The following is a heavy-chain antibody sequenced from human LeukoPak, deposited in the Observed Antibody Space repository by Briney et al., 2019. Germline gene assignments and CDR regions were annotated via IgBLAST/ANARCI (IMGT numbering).Heavy chain of an antibody. J-gene: IGHJ4*02. V-gene: IGHV3-48*03. CDR2: ISSSGSTI. CDR3: ARGNCAEDGYFDY. CDR1: GFTFSSYE. Sequence: PGGSLRLSRAASGFTFSSYEMNWVRQAPGKGLEWVSYISSSGSTIYYADSVKGRFTISRDNAKNSLYLQMNSLRAEDTAVYYCARGNCAEDGYFDYWGQGTLVTVPS. D-gene: IGHD1-20*01.